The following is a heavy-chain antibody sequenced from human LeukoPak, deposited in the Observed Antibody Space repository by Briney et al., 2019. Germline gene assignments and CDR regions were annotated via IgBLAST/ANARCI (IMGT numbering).Heavy chain of an antibody. Sequence: SQTLSLTCSVSGGSISSGRYYWTWIRQPAGKGLEWIGRLYTNDNTNYDPSLESRVSISVDTSKSQFYLQLTSVTAADTAVYFCARGVVSDDYYMDVWGKGITVIVSS. D-gene: IGHD2-15*01. V-gene: IGHV4-61*02. CDR1: GGSISSGRYY. CDR2: LYTNDNT. J-gene: IGHJ6*03. CDR3: ARGVVSDDYYMDV.